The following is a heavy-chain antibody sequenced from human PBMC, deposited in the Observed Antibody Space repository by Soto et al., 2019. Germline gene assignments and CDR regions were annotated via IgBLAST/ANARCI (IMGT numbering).Heavy chain of an antibody. CDR1: GDYISDNTYY. CDR2: INYRGIT. CDR3: ARWGDSFTADY. V-gene: IGHV4-39*02. D-gene: IGHD2-21*02. Sequence: QVQLQESGPGLVKPSETLSLTCTVSGDYISDNTYYWGWIRQSPGKRLEWIGSINYRGITYYNPSLKSRVTASVDTSKNHFSLRLRSVTAADTAVYYCARWGDSFTADYWGQGTLVTVSS. J-gene: IGHJ4*02.